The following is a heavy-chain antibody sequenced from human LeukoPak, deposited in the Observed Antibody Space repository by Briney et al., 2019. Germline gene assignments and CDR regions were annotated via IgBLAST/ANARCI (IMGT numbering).Heavy chain of an antibody. J-gene: IGHJ2*01. CDR2: IYHSGST. Sequence: PSETLSLTCTVSGYSISSGYYWGWIRQPPGKGLEWIGSIYHSGSTYYNPSLKSRVTISVDTSKNQFSLKLSSVTAADTAVYYCARYYYDSSGYLADWYFDLWGRGTLVTVSS. CDR1: GYSISSGYY. D-gene: IGHD3-22*01. V-gene: IGHV4-38-2*02. CDR3: ARYYYDSSGYLADWYFDL.